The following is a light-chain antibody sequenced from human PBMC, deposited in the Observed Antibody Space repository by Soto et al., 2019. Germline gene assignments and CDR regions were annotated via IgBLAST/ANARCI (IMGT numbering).Light chain of an antibody. Sequence: EIVLTQSPGTLSLSPGERATLSCRASQSVSSSYFAWYQQKPGQAPRLLIYGASSRATGIPDRFSGSGSGTDFTLIISRPEPEDFAVYYCQQYYSSAPWTFGQGTKVEIK. CDR2: GAS. CDR3: QQYYSSAPWT. V-gene: IGKV3-20*01. CDR1: QSVSSSY. J-gene: IGKJ1*01.